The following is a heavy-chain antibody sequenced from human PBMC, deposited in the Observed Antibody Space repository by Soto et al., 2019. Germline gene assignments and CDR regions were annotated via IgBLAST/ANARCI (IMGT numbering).Heavy chain of an antibody. CDR1: GGSISSYY. CDR2: IYYSGST. Sequence: SETLSLTCTVSGGSISSYYWSWIRQPPGKGLEWIGYIYYSGSTNYNPSLKSRVTISVDTSKNQFSLKLSSVTAADTAVYYCARMRAFYDILTGYQTPYYFDYWGQGTLVTVSS. CDR3: ARMRAFYDILTGYQTPYYFDY. J-gene: IGHJ4*02. D-gene: IGHD3-9*01. V-gene: IGHV4-59*01.